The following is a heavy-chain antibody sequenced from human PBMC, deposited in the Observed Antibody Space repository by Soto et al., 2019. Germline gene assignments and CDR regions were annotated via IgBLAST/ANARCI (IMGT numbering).Heavy chain of an antibody. J-gene: IGHJ4*02. CDR3: AREGSDYYDSSGYLN. CDR2: IKQDGSEK. D-gene: IGHD3-22*01. CDR1: GFTFSSYW. Sequence: PGGSLRLSCAASGFTFSSYWMSWVRQAPGKGLEWVANIKQDGSEKYYVDSVKGRFTISRDNAKNSLYLQMNSLRAEDTAVYYCAREGSDYYDSSGYLNWGQGTLVTVSS. V-gene: IGHV3-7*03.